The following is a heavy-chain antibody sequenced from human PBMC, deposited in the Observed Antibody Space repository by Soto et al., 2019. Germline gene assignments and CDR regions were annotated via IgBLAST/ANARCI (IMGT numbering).Heavy chain of an antibody. CDR2: ISYDGSNK. J-gene: IGHJ4*02. V-gene: IGHV3-30-3*01. CDR1: GFTFSSFA. CDR3: AREIEDYYGSGSYPSGIDY. D-gene: IGHD3-10*01. Sequence: QVQLVESGGGVVQPGRSLRLSCAASGFTFSSFAFHWVRQAPGKGLEWVAVISYDGSNKYYADSVKGRFTISRDNSKNTLYLQMNSLRAEGTAVYYCAREIEDYYGSGSYPSGIDYWGQGTLVTVSS.